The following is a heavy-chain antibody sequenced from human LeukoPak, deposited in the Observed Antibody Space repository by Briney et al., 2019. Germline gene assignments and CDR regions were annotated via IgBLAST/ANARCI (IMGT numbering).Heavy chain of an antibody. Sequence: ASVKVSCKASGYTFTGYYMHWVRQAPGQGLEWMGWINPNSGGTNYAQKFQGRVTMTRDTSISTAYMELSSLRSEDTAVYYCAGGDIVDYYYYYMDVWGKGTTVTVSS. J-gene: IGHJ6*03. CDR1: GYTFTGYY. CDR3: AGGDIVDYYYYYMDV. D-gene: IGHD5-12*01. CDR2: INPNSGGT. V-gene: IGHV1-2*02.